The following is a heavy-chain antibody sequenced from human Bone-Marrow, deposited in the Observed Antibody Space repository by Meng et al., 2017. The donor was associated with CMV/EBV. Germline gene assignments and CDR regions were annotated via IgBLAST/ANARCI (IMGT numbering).Heavy chain of an antibody. CDR1: GGSFSGYY. J-gene: IGHJ5*02. CDR3: ASGGMAVAGTGGWFDP. D-gene: IGHD6-19*01. V-gene: IGHV4-34*01. Sequence: SETLSLTCAVYGGSFSGYYWSWIRQPPGEGLEWIGEINHSGSTNYNPSLKSRVTISVDTSKNQFSLKLSSVTAADTAVYYCASGGMAVAGTGGWFDPWGQGTLVTVSS. CDR2: INHSGST.